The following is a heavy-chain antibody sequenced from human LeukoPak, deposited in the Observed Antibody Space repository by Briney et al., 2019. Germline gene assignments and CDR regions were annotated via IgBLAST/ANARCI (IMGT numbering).Heavy chain of an antibody. CDR3: ARDTRFGDFTDNWFDP. CDR1: GYTFTSYG. V-gene: IGHV1-18*01. J-gene: IGHJ5*02. Sequence: ASVKVSCKASGYTFTSYGISWVRQAPGQGLEWMGWISAYNGNTNYAQKLQGRVTMTTDTSTSTAYMELRSLRSDDTAVYYCARDTRFGDFTDNWFDPWGQGTLVTVSS. D-gene: IGHD3-10*01. CDR2: ISAYNGNT.